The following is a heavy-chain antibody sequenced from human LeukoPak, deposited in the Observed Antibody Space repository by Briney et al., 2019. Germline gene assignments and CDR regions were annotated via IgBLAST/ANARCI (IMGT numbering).Heavy chain of an antibody. J-gene: IGHJ5*02. CDR3: ARLGVSEDFDDNWFDP. V-gene: IGHV5-51*01. CDR2: IYPGDSDT. CDR1: GYSFTSYW. Sequence: GESLKISCKGSGYSFTSYWIGWVRQMPGKGLEWMGIIYPGDSDTRYSPSFQGQVTISADKSISTAYLQWSSLKASDTAMYYCARLGVSEDFDDNWFDPWGQGTLVTVSS. D-gene: IGHD3-9*01.